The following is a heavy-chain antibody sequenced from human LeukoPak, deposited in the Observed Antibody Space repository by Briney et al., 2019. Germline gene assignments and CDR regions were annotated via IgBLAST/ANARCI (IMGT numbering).Heavy chain of an antibody. Sequence: ASVKVSCKASGYTFTSCGISWVRQAPGQGLEWMGWISAYNGNTNYAQNLQGRVTMTTDTSTSTAYMELRSLRSDDTAVYYCARGLAPLGYCTNGVCYGDYWGQGTLVTVSS. CDR1: GYTFTSCG. CDR3: ARGLAPLGYCTNGVCYGDY. J-gene: IGHJ4*02. CDR2: ISAYNGNT. V-gene: IGHV1-18*01. D-gene: IGHD2-8*01.